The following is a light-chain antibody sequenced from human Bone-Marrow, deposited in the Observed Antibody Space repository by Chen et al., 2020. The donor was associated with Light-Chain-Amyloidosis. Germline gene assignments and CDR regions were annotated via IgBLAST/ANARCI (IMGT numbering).Light chain of an antibody. CDR3: QVWDRSSDRPV. CDR1: NIGSTS. V-gene: IGLV3-21*02. CDR2: DDS. Sequence: SYVLTQPSSVSVATGQTATIACGGNNIGSTSVHWYQQTPGQAPLRVVYDDSDRPSGNPERLSGSNSGNTATRTISRVEAGDEADYYWQVWDRSSDRPVFGGGTKLTVL. J-gene: IGLJ3*02.